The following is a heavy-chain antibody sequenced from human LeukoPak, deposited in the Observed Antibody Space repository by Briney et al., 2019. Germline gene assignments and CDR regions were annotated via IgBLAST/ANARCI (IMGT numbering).Heavy chain of an antibody. J-gene: IGHJ5*02. CDR1: GTPIDVGY. CDR3: AKESGGWPVS. D-gene: IGHD6-19*01. Sequence: SETLSLTCAVSGTPIDVGYWTWFRQPPGKGLQWIGEIYYSGATKYNPALTSRVTISIQVMKSTLSLTMTSVTSADTAVYFCAKESGGWPVSWGQGTLVTVSS. CDR2: IYYSGAT. V-gene: IGHV4-59*08.